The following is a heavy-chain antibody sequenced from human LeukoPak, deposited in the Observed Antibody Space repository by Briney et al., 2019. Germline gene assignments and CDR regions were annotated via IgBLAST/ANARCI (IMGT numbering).Heavy chain of an antibody. D-gene: IGHD3-10*01. CDR3: ASARGVTWFDP. CDR2: ISSSSSYI. V-gene: IGHV3-21*01. J-gene: IGHJ5*02. CDR1: GFTFSSYS. Sequence: PGGSLRLSCAASGFTFSSYSMTWVRQAPGKGLEWVSSISSSSSYIYYADSVKGRFTISRDNAKNSLYLQMNSLRAEDTAVYYCASARGVTWFDPWGQGTLVTVSS.